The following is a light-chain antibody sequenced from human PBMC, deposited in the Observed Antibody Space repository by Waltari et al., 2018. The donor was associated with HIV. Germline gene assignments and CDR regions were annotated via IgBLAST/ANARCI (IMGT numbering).Light chain of an antibody. CDR1: QTIDKS. Sequence: DIRLTQSPSSLSASVGDRVALTCRANQTIDKSLNWYQQTPGKVPKLLIFGASSLQRGVPSRFAGSGSGTDFTLTISDLQPEDFAAYYCQQSYSTPHTFGQGTKVEV. J-gene: IGKJ1*01. V-gene: IGKV1-39*01. CDR2: GAS. CDR3: QQSYSTPHT.